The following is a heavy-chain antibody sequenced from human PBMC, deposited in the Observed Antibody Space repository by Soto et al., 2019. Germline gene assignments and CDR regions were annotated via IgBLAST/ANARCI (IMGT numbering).Heavy chain of an antibody. CDR2: ISAYNGNT. CDR3: ARDGGVTIFGVVPMDV. CDR1: GYTFTSYG. V-gene: IGHV1-18*04. J-gene: IGHJ6*02. D-gene: IGHD3-3*01. Sequence: ASVKVSGTASGYTFTSYGMSWVRQAPGQGLEWMGWISAYNGNTNYAQKLQGRVTMTTDTSTSTAYMELRSLRSDDTAVYYCARDGGVTIFGVVPMDVWGQGTTVTVSS.